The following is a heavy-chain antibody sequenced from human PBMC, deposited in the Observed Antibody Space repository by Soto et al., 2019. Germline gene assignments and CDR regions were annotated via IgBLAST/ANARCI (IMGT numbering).Heavy chain of an antibody. J-gene: IGHJ6*03. CDR2: IYYTGST. D-gene: IGHD5-18*01. V-gene: IGHV4-59*01. CDR3: ATEYNYGYSFGPYYYYYMDV. Sequence: QVQLQESGPGLVKPSETLSLTCTVSGASIRSYYWSWIRQPPGKGLEWIGYIYYTGSTNYSPSLKSRVTISVDTSKKHFSLQLSSVTGADTAVYFCATEYNYGYSFGPYYYYYMDVWGKGTTVTVSS. CDR1: GASIRSYY.